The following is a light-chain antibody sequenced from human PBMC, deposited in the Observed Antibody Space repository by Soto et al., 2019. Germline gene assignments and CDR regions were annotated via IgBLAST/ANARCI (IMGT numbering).Light chain of an antibody. CDR3: QSFDSNLSGWV. CDR2: GNT. V-gene: IGLV1-40*01. J-gene: IGLJ3*02. Sequence: QSVLTQPPSVSGAPGQRVTISCIGSRSNIGAGYDVHWYQQLPGTAPKLLVSGNTNRPSGVPDRFSGSKSGTSASLAITGLRAEDEADYYCQSFDSNLSGWVFGEGTKVTVL. CDR1: RSNIGAGYD.